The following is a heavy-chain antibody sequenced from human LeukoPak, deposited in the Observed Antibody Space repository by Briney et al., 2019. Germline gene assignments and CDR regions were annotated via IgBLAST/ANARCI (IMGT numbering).Heavy chain of an antibody. V-gene: IGHV1-69*05. Sequence: GASVKVSCKASGGTFSSYAISWVRQAPGQGLEWMGGIIPIFGTANYAQKFQGRVTITTGESTSTAYMELSSLRSEDTAVYYCARDVTYLGYFDYWGQGTLVTVSS. CDR1: GGTFSSYA. CDR3: ARDVTYLGYFDY. CDR2: IIPIFGTA. D-gene: IGHD1-14*01. J-gene: IGHJ4*02.